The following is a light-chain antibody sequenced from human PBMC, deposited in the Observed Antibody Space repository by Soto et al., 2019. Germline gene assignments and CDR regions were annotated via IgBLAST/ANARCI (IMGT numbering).Light chain of an antibody. J-gene: IGKJ4*01. CDR2: WAS. Sequence: DIVMTQSSDSLAVSLGERATINCKSSQNVLYSSHNKNWLLWHQRKPGQPPKLLIYWASTRESGVPDRLSGSGSETDFTLTIYSLQAEDVAVYNCSIIGLLTFGGGTKVEI. V-gene: IGKV4-1*01. CDR1: QNVLYSSHNKNW. CDR3: CSIIGLLT.